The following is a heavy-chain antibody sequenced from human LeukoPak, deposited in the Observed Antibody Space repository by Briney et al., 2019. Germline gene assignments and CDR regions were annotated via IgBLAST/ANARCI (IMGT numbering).Heavy chain of an antibody. Sequence: GGSLRLSCAASGFTFSSYSMNWVRQAPGKGLEWVSSISSSSGYIYYADSVKGRFTISRDNAKNSLYLQMNSLRAEDTAVYYCARSTRFYYGMDVWGQGTTVTVSS. D-gene: IGHD2-2*01. J-gene: IGHJ6*02. V-gene: IGHV3-21*01. CDR2: ISSSSGYI. CDR3: ARSTRFYYGMDV. CDR1: GFTFSSYS.